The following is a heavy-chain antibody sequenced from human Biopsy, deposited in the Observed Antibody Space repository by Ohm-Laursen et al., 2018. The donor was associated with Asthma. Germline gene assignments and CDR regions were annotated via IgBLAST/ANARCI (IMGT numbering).Heavy chain of an antibody. V-gene: IGHV3-53*01. J-gene: IGHJ4*02. CDR3: ARGDSSNWSHYYFDY. CDR2: IYSGGTS. D-gene: IGHD3-22*01. Sequence: SLRLSCAASGFAVSRDHMFWVRQAPGKGLEWVSVIYSGGTSHTADSVRGRFTISRDYSKNTVYLHMTSLRAEDTAVYYCARGDSSNWSHYYFDYWGQGTMVTVSS. CDR1: GFAVSRDH.